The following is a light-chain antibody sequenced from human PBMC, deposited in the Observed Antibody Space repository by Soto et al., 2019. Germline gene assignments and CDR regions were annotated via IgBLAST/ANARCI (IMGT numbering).Light chain of an antibody. CDR2: KSS. J-gene: IGKJ1*01. Sequence: DMQMTQSPSTLSASEGDRFTISCRASQSVSIWLAWYQQKPGRAPKLLIYKSSILESGVPSRFSGSGSGTEFTLTISSLQPDDFANYYCQQFNTSPWTFGQGTKVDIK. V-gene: IGKV1-5*03. CDR3: QQFNTSPWT. CDR1: QSVSIW.